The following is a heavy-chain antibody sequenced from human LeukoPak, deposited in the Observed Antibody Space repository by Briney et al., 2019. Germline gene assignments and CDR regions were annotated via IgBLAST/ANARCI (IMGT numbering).Heavy chain of an antibody. CDR2: ISSSSSYI. CDR1: GFTFSSYS. D-gene: IGHD3-10*01. V-gene: IGHV3-21*04. CDR3: ARGYFYGSGRYGIDV. J-gene: IGHJ6*02. Sequence: KAGGSLRLSCAASGFTFSSYSMNWVRQAPGKGLEWVSSISSSSSYIYYADSVKGRFTISRDNSKNTLYLQMNSLRAEDTAVYYCARGYFYGSGRYGIDVWGQGTTVTVSS.